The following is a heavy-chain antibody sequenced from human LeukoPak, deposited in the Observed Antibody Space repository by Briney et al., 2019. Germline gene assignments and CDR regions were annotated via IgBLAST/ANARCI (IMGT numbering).Heavy chain of an antibody. CDR3: AKEERITMIVVVIGAFDI. D-gene: IGHD3-22*01. CDR2: ISGSGGST. Sequence: AGGSLRLSCAASGFTFSSYAMSWVRQAPGKGLEWVSAISGSGGSTYYADSVKGRFTISRGNSKNTLYLQMNSLRAEDTAVYYCAKEERITMIVVVIGAFDIWGQGTMVTVSS. J-gene: IGHJ3*02. V-gene: IGHV3-23*01. CDR1: GFTFSSYA.